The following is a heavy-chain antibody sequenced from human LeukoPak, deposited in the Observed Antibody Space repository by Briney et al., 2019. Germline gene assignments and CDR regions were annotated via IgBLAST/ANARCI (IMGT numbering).Heavy chain of an antibody. CDR2: IDWDDDK. V-gene: IGHV2-70*11. J-gene: IGHJ4*02. Sequence: SGPALVKPTQTLTLTCTFSGFSLSTSGMCVSWIRQPPGKALEWLARIDWDDDKYYITSLKTRLTISKDTSKNQVVLTMTNMDPVDTATYYCARMGLYDSSGYFDYWGQGTLVTVSS. D-gene: IGHD3-22*01. CDR3: ARMGLYDSSGYFDY. CDR1: GFSLSTSGMC.